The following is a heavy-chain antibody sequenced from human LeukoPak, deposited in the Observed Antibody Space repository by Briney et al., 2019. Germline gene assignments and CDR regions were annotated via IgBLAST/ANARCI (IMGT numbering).Heavy chain of an antibody. D-gene: IGHD3-16*01. V-gene: IGHV4-59*08. CDR1: GGSISNYY. CDR3: ARQLGKFGAFDI. CDR2: IYYSGST. J-gene: IGHJ3*02. Sequence: SETLSLTCTVSGGSISNYYWSWIRQPPGKGLEWIGYIYYSGSTSYNPSLKSRVTISVDTSKNQFSLKLSSVTAADTAVYYCARQLGKFGAFDIWGQGTMVTVSS.